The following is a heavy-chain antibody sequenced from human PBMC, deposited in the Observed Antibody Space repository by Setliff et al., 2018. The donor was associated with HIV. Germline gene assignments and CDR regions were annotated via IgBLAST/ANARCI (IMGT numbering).Heavy chain of an antibody. V-gene: IGHV3-23*01. J-gene: IGHJ4*02. D-gene: IGHD3-3*01. Sequence: PGESLKISCAASGFTFSSYAMSWVRQAPGKGLEWVSAISGSGGSTYYADSVKGRFTISRDNSKNTLYLQMNSLRAEDTAVYYCAKDPVGDFWSGYSFFDYWGQGTLVTVSS. CDR2: ISGSGGST. CDR3: AKDPVGDFWSGYSFFDY. CDR1: GFTFSSYA.